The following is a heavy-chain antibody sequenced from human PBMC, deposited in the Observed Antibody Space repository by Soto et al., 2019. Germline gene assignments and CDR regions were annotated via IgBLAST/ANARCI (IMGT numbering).Heavy chain of an antibody. J-gene: IGHJ5*02. Sequence: SETLSLTCAVSGGSISSGGYSWSWIRQPPGKGLEWIGYIYHSGSTYYNPSLKSRVTISVDRSKNQFSLKLSSVTAADTAVYYCARALWGPAGHINWFDPWGQGTLVTVSS. D-gene: IGHD2-2*01. CDR3: ARALWGPAGHINWFDP. V-gene: IGHV4-30-2*01. CDR2: IYHSGST. CDR1: GGSISSGGYS.